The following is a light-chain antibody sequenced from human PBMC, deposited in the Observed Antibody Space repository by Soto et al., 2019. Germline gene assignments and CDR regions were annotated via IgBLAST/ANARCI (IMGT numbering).Light chain of an antibody. CDR2: AND. CDR3: AVWDDNLKGL. J-gene: IGLJ7*01. CDR1: RSNIGGNA. Sequence: QSVLTQPPSMSGTPGQRVTISCSGSRSNIGGNAVTWYQQVPGTAPRLLIYANDQRPSGVSDRLSGSKSATSASLAISGLESEDEADYYCAVWDDNLKGLFGGGTQLTVL. V-gene: IGLV1-44*01.